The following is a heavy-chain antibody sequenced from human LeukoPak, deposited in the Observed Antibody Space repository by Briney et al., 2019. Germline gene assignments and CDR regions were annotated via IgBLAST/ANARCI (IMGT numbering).Heavy chain of an antibody. J-gene: IGHJ5*02. D-gene: IGHD3-10*01. CDR1: GGSINSSSYY. CDR2: IYYSGRT. V-gene: IGHV4-39*01. Sequence: SETLSLTCTVSGGSINSSSYYWGWIRQPPGKGLEWIGSIYYSGRTYYNPSLKSRVTISVNTSKKQFSLKLSSVTAADTAVYYCARGRPDGSGSYYKFDPWGQGTLVTVSS. CDR3: ARGRPDGSGSYYKFDP.